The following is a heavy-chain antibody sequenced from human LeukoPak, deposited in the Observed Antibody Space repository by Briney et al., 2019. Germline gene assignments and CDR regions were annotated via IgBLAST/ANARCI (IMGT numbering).Heavy chain of an antibody. D-gene: IGHD2-15*01. CDR2: ISYDGSNK. Sequence: GGSLRLSCAASGFTFSSYGMHWVRQAPGKGLEWVAVISYDGSNKYYADSVKGRFTISRDNSKNTLYLQMNSLRAEDTAVYYCAREKGVVVVTGVDYWGQGTLVTVSS. CDR1: GFTFSSYG. J-gene: IGHJ4*02. CDR3: AREKGVVVVTGVDY. V-gene: IGHV3-30*03.